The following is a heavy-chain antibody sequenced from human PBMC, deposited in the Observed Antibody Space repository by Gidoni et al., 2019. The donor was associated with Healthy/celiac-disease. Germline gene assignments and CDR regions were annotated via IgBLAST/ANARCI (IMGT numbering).Heavy chain of an antibody. CDR2: IYYSGST. V-gene: IGHV4-59*01. Sequence: QVQLQESGPGLVKPSETLSLTCTVSGGSISSYYWSWIRQPPGKGLEWIGYIYYSGSTNYNPSLKSRVTISVDTSKNQFSLKLSSVTAADTAVYYCASFSSGSYFRSFDYWGQGTLVTVSS. D-gene: IGHD1-26*01. CDR3: ASFSSGSYFRSFDY. CDR1: GGSISSYY. J-gene: IGHJ4*02.